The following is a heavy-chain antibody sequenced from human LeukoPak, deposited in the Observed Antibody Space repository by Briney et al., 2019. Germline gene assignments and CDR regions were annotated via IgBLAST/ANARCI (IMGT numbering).Heavy chain of an antibody. CDR1: GYSFTGQD. D-gene: IGHD1-14*01. Sequence: GASVKVSCKASGYSFTGQDMHCVRQAPGQGLEWMGWINPNTGGTNYAQKFQGRVTITRDTTISAAFMELSRLTSDDTAVYYCASYPRYNNAPPFDYWGQGTLVTVSS. CDR3: ASYPRYNNAPPFDY. V-gene: IGHV1-2*02. J-gene: IGHJ4*02. CDR2: INPNTGGT.